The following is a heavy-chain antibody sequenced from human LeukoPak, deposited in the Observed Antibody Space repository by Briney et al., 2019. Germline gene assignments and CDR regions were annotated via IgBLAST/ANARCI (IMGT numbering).Heavy chain of an antibody. D-gene: IGHD1-26*01. J-gene: IGHJ3*02. V-gene: IGHV3-53*01. Sequence: ETLSLTCTVSGGSISSSSSYWGWVRQAPGKGLEWVSIIYSGGSTFYADSVKGQFTISRDNSKNTLYLQMNSLRAEDTAVYYCARGGSYLSAFDIWGQGTMVTVSS. CDR2: IYSGGST. CDR1: GGSISSSSSY. CDR3: ARGGSYLSAFDI.